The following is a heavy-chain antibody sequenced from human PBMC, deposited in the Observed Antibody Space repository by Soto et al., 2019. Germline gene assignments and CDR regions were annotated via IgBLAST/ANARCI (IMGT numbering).Heavy chain of an antibody. CDR2: ISAYNGNT. CDR1: GYTFTSYG. CDR3: AREEVDNNWNYPLYYYGMDV. D-gene: IGHD1-7*01. Sequence: QVQLVQSGAEVKKPGASVKVSCKASGYTFTSYGISWVRQAPGQGLEWMGWISAYNGNTNYAQKLQGRVTMTTDTSTSTAYMELRSLRSDDTAVYYCAREEVDNNWNYPLYYYGMDVWGQGTTVTVSS. J-gene: IGHJ6*02. V-gene: IGHV1-18*04.